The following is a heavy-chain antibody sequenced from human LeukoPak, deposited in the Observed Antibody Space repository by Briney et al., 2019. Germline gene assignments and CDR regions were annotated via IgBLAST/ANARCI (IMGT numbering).Heavy chain of an antibody. CDR2: ISSSGGST. CDR3: ARDIPRFTEDIVATAGLDALDI. D-gene: IGHD5-12*01. Sequence: GGSLRLSCAASGFTFSSYAMHWVRQAPGRGLEYVSAISSSGGSTYYANSVKGRFTISRDNSKNTLYLHMNSLRAEDTAVYYCARDIPRFTEDIVATAGLDALDIWGQGTMVTVSS. V-gene: IGHV3-64*01. J-gene: IGHJ3*02. CDR1: GFTFSSYA.